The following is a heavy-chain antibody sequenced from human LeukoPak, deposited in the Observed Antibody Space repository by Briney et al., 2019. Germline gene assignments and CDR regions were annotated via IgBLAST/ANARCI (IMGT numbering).Heavy chain of an antibody. CDR3: ANLRELDSPFHAFEI. J-gene: IGHJ3*02. Sequence: GGSLRLSCAASGFTFSSYGMHWVRQAPGKGLEWVAFIRYDGSNKYYADSVKGRFTISRDNSKNTLYLQMNSLRAEDTAVYYCANLRELDSPFHAFEIWGQGTMVTVSS. CDR2: IRYDGSNK. V-gene: IGHV3-30*02. CDR1: GFTFSSYG. D-gene: IGHD3-16*01.